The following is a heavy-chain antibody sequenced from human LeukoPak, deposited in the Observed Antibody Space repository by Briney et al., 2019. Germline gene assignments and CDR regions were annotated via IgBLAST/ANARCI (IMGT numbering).Heavy chain of an antibody. J-gene: IGHJ4*02. D-gene: IGHD5-18*01. V-gene: IGHV3-66*01. CDR2: IYSGGST. CDR3: ARDLVLGGYSYGLDY. CDR1: GFTVSSNY. Sequence: GGSLRLSCAASGFTVSSNYMSWVRQAPGKGLECVSVIYSGGSTYYADSVKGRFTISRDNSKNTLYLQMNSLRAEDTAVYYCARDLVLGGYSYGLDYWGQGTLVTVSS.